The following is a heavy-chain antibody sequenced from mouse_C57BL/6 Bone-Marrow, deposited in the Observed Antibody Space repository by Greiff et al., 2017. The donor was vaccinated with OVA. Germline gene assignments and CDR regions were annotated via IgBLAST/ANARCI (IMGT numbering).Heavy chain of an antibody. CDR3: ARGGYYVFMDY. CDR2: IYPGGGYT. D-gene: IGHD2-3*01. Sequence: QVQLKQSGAELVRPGNSVKMSCKASGYTFTNYWIGWAKQRPGHGLEWIGDIYPGGGYTNYNEKFKGKATLTADKSSSTAYMQFSSLTSEDSAIYYCARGGYYVFMDYWGQGTSVTVSS. J-gene: IGHJ4*01. CDR1: GYTFTNYW. V-gene: IGHV1-63*01.